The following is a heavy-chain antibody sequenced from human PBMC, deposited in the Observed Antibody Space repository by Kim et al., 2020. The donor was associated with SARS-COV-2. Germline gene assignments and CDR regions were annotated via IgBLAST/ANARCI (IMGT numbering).Heavy chain of an antibody. CDR2: ISDSGGST. CDR1: GFTITTYA. D-gene: IGHD5-18*01. CDR3: AKGGYNYGRVDYFDY. Sequence: GSLRLSCVASGFTITTYAMSWVRQAPGKGLEWVSAISDSGGSTYYADSVKGRFTISRDNSKNTLYLQMNSLRAEDTAVYYCAKGGYNYGRVDYFDYWGQGTLVTVSS. J-gene: IGHJ4*02. V-gene: IGHV3-23*01.